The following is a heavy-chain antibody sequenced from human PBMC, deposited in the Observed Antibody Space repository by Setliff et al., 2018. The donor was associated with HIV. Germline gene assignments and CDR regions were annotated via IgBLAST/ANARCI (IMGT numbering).Heavy chain of an antibody. Sequence: PGGSLRLSCAASGFTSGFTFTNYWMSWVRQAPGKGLEWVANINQNGREKYYVDSVKGRFTISRDNAKDSLYLQMNSLRGEDTAVYYCAGSRGYFVKAEWGQGTLVIVSS. J-gene: IGHJ4*02. CDR2: INQNGREK. CDR1: GFTSGFTFTNYW. D-gene: IGHD3-22*01. CDR3: AGSRGYFVKAE. V-gene: IGHV3-7*01.